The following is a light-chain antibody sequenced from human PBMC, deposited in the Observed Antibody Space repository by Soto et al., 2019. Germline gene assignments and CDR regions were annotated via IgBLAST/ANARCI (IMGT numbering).Light chain of an antibody. CDR1: SSDVGGYNY. J-gene: IGLJ1*01. Sequence: QSVLTQPASVSGSPGQSITISCTGTSSDVGGYNYVSWYQQHPGKAPKLMIYDVSNRPSGFSNRFSGSKSGNTASLTISGLQAEDEADYYCSSYTSSSTLAYVFGTGTKLTVL. V-gene: IGLV2-14*01. CDR2: DVS. CDR3: SSYTSSSTLAYV.